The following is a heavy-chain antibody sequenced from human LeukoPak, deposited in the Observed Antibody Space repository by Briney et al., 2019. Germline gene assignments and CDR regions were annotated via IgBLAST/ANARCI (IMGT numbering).Heavy chain of an antibody. J-gene: IGHJ4*02. D-gene: IGHD3-10*01. CDR3: ARGLDYYGSGSYYTLAGY. V-gene: IGHV1-2*02. CDR2: INPNSGGT. CDR1: GYTFTDCY. Sequence: GASVKVSCKASGYTFTDCYMHWVRQAPGQGLEWMGWINPNSGGTNYAQKFQGRVTMTRDTSISTAYMELSRLRSDDTAVYYCARGLDYYGSGSYYTLAGYWGQGTLVTVSS.